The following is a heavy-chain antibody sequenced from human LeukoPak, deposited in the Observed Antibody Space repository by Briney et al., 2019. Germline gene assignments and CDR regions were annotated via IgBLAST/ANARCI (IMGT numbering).Heavy chain of an antibody. Sequence: ASVKVSCKASGYTFTGYYMHWVRQAPGQGLEWMGWISAYNGNTNYAQKLQGRVTMTTDTSTSTAYMELRSLRSDDTAVYYCASEYYDSSGLDIWGQGTMVTVSS. V-gene: IGHV1-18*04. D-gene: IGHD3-22*01. CDR3: ASEYYDSSGLDI. CDR1: GYTFTGYY. J-gene: IGHJ3*02. CDR2: ISAYNGNT.